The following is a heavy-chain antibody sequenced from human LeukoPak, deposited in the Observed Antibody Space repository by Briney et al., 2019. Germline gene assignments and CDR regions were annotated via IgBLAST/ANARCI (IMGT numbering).Heavy chain of an antibody. J-gene: IGHJ1*01. V-gene: IGHV3-11*01. D-gene: IGHD3-22*01. CDR3: ARGSYYDSAGYFQH. CDR1: GFTFSDYC. Sequence: GGSLRLSCAASGFTFSDYCMSWIRKAPGKGLEWVSYISSSGSTIYYADSVKGRFAISRDNAKNSLYLQMNSLRAEDTAVYYCARGSYYDSAGYFQHWGQGTLVTVSS. CDR2: ISSSGSTI.